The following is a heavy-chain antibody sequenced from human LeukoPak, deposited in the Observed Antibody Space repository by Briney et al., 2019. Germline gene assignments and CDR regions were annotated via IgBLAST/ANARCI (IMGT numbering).Heavy chain of an antibody. J-gene: IGHJ4*02. D-gene: IGHD3-9*01. Sequence: SETLSLTCAVSGGSISSSNWWRWVRQPPGKGLEWIGEIYHSGSTNYNPSLKSRVTISVDKSKNQFSLKLSSVTAADTAVYYCVLRYFDWLFDYWGQGTLVTVSS. CDR1: GGSISSSNW. CDR2: IYHSGST. V-gene: IGHV4-4*02. CDR3: VLRYFDWLFDY.